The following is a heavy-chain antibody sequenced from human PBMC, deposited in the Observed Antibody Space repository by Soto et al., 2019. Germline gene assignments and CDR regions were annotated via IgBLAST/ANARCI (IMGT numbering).Heavy chain of an antibody. J-gene: IGHJ5*02. Sequence: QVQLQESGPGLVKPSRTLSLTCTVSGGSISSGGYYWSWIRQHPGKGLEWIGYIYYSGSTYYNPSLKSRVTISVDTSKNQFSLKLSSVTAADTAVYYCARETIFGVVSNWFDPWGQGTLVTVSS. D-gene: IGHD3-3*01. CDR3: ARETIFGVVSNWFDP. V-gene: IGHV4-31*03. CDR2: IYYSGST. CDR1: GGSISSGGYY.